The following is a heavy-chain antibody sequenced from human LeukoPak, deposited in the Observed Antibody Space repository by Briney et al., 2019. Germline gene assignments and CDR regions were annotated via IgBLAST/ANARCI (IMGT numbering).Heavy chain of an antibody. J-gene: IGHJ6*02. D-gene: IGHD3-10*01. Sequence: GASVKVSCKVSGYTFTSDGISWVRQSPGQGLGWMGWISAYIGNRNYAQKLQGRVTMTTDTSASTAYMELRSLRSDDTAVYYCARDLGGGSESPDVWGQGTTVTVSS. CDR3: ARDLGGGSESPDV. CDR2: ISAYIGNR. CDR1: GYTFTSDG. V-gene: IGHV1-18*01.